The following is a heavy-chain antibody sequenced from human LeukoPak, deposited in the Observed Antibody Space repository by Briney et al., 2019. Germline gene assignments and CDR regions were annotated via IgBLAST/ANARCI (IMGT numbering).Heavy chain of an antibody. CDR2: IYTSGST. J-gene: IGHJ5*02. CDR1: GGSISSYY. CDR3: ARGVDCSSTSCYWVWFDP. Sequence: SETLSLTCTVSGGSISSYYWSWIRQPPGKGLEWIGYIYTSGSTNYNPSLKGRVTISVDTSKNQFSLKLSSVTAADTAVYYCARGVDCSSTSCYWVWFDPWGQGTLVTVSS. D-gene: IGHD2-2*01. V-gene: IGHV4-4*09.